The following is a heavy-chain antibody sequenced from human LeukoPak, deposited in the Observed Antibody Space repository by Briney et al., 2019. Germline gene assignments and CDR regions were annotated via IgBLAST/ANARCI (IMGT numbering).Heavy chain of an antibody. CDR3: ARGVRTARGDWFDP. J-gene: IGHJ5*02. CDR1: GYTFTSYD. D-gene: IGHD2-21*02. V-gene: IGHV1-8*01. Sequence: GASVKVSCKASGYTFTSYDINWVRQATGQGLEWMGWMNPNSGNTGYAQKFQGRVTMTRNTSISTAYMELSSLRSEDTAVYYCARGVRTARGDWFDPWGQGTLATVSS. CDR2: MNPNSGNT.